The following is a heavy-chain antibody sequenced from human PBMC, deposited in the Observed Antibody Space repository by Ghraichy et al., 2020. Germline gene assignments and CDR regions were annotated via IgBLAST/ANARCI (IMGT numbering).Heavy chain of an antibody. Sequence: SETLSLTCSVSGGSISTYYWSWIRQSPGKELECIGYVSHSGIRNPNPSLQRRLTMSVDTSKNQFSLKLSSVTAADTAVYYCARFYYDSSGYGFDPWGQGTLVTVSS. CDR1: GGSISTYY. D-gene: IGHD3-22*01. V-gene: IGHV4-59*01. CDR3: ARFYYDSSGYGFDP. J-gene: IGHJ5*02. CDR2: VSHSGIR.